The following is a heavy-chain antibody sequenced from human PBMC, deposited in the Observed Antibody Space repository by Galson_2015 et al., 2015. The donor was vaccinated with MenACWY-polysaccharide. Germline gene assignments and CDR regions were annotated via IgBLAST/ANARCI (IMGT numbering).Heavy chain of an antibody. CDR2: ISYDGNNK. CDR1: GFNFNMYG. J-gene: IGHJ4*02. Sequence: SLRLSCAASGFNFNMYGMHWVRQAPGKGLEWVAVISYDGNNKYYTDSVKGRFTISRDNSKNTLFLQMNSLRPEDTALYYCAKDTVSYYKFPSLVFDYWGQETLVTVSS. V-gene: IGHV3-30*18. CDR3: AKDTVSYYKFPSLVFDY. D-gene: IGHD3-10*01.